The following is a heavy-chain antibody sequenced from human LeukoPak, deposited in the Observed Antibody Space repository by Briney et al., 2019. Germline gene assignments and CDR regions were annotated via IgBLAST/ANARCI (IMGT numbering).Heavy chain of an antibody. CDR3: AKGPMTKLDP. Sequence: GGSLRLSSAASGFTLSWYWMTWVRQAPGKGLEWVASIKEDGGEKYYVDSVKGRFAISRDNASLYLEMNSLRAEDTAVYYCAKGPMTKLDPWGQGTLVTVSS. D-gene: IGHD4-11*01. CDR2: IKEDGGEK. V-gene: IGHV3-7*03. CDR1: GFTLSWYW. J-gene: IGHJ5*02.